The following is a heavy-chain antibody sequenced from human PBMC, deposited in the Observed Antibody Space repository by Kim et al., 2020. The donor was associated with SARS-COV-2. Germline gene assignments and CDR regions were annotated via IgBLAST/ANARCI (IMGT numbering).Heavy chain of an antibody. J-gene: IGHJ5*02. D-gene: IGHD6-13*01. CDR3: ARQSVGIAAAGIWRINWFGP. Sequence: GGSLRLSCAASGFTFSSYSMNWVRQAPGKGLEWVSSISSSSSYIYYADSVKGRFTISRDNAMNSLYLQMNSLRAEDTAVYYCARQSVGIAAAGIWRINWFGPWSRRTLVTVAS. CDR1: GFTFSSYS. CDR2: ISSSSSYI. V-gene: IGHV3-21*01.